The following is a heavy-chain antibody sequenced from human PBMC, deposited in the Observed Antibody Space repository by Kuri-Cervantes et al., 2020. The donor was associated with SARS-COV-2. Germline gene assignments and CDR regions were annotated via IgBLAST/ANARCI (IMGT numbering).Heavy chain of an antibody. CDR2: IKQDGSEK. J-gene: IGHJ6*02. V-gene: IGHV3-7*03. CDR1: GFTFSSYW. D-gene: IGHD5-18*01. Sequence: ETLSLTCAASGFTFSSYWMSWVRQAPGKGLEWVANIKQDGSEKYYVDSVKGRFTISRDNAKNSLYLQTNSLRAEDTAVYYCARDLSYGSNYYYGMDVWGQGTTVTVSS. CDR3: ARDLSYGSNYYYGMDV.